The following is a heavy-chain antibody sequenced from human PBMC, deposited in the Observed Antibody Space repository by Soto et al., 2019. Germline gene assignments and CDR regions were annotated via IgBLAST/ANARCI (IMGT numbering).Heavy chain of an antibody. J-gene: IGHJ5*02. CDR1: GGSLSSYY. CDR3: GSVRPSGYVLS. CDR2: VYFSGNT. V-gene: IGHV4-59*01. Sequence: SETLSLTCTVPGGSLSSYYWTWIRQSPGKGLEWIGYVYFSGNTNYNPSLKSRVTISIDTSKNQFSLRLASVTAADTAFYYCGSVRPSGYVLSWGQGTLVTVSS. D-gene: IGHD6-25*01.